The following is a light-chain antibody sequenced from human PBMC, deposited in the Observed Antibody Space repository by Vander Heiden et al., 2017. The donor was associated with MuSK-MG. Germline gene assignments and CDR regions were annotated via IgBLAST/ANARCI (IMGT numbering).Light chain of an antibody. CDR2: DAS. V-gene: IGKV3-11*01. CDR3: QQRSNWPYT. CDR1: QSVSSY. Sequence: ERVLTQSPATSYLSPGERATLSCRPSQSVSSYLVWSREKPGQAPRLLIFDASKRATGIPARFSGSGSGIDFTLTIGSLEPEDFAVYFCQQRSNWPYTFGPGTKVDI. J-gene: IGKJ3*01.